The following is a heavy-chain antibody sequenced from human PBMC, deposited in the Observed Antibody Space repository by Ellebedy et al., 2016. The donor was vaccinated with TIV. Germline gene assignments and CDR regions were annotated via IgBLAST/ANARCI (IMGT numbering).Heavy chain of an antibody. D-gene: IGHD6-13*01. Sequence: GESLKISCAASGFTFSSYAMSWVRQAPGKGLEWVSAISGSGGSTYYADSVKGRFTISRDNAKNTLYLHMNSLRAEDTAVYYCAKVVGYSSTWLDAFDIWGQGTMVTVSS. CDR1: GFTFSSYA. CDR3: AKVVGYSSTWLDAFDI. J-gene: IGHJ3*02. CDR2: ISGSGGST. V-gene: IGHV3-23*01.